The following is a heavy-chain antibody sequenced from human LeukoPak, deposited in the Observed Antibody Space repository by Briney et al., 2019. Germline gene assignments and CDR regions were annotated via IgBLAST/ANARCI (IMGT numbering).Heavy chain of an antibody. V-gene: IGHV1-2*02. J-gene: IGHJ4*02. CDR1: GYTFTGYY. CDR3: ARGAKSETYCPY. D-gene: IGHD1-26*01. Sequence: ASVKVSCKASGYTFTGYYIHWVRQAPGQGLEWRGWINPNSGGINYAQKFQGRVTMTRDTSISTSYMDLRGLRSDDTAVYYCARGAKSETYCPYWGQGTLVIVSS. CDR2: INPNSGGI.